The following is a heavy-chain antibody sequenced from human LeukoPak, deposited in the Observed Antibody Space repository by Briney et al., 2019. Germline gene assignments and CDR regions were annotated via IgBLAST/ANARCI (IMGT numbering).Heavy chain of an antibody. Sequence: PGGSLRLSCAASGISFSSYWMSWVRQGPGRGLEWVASIKTDGTEKCYVDSVKGRFTVSRDNAKNSLYLQMNSLRAEDTAVYYCVRGGSNFEYWGQGTLVTVSS. J-gene: IGHJ4*02. CDR2: IKTDGTEK. CDR3: VRGGSNFEY. D-gene: IGHD3-16*01. V-gene: IGHV3-7*03. CDR1: GISFSSYW.